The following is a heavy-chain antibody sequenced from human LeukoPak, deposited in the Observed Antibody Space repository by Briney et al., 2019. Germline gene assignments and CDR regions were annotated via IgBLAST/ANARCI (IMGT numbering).Heavy chain of an antibody. Sequence: GGSLRLSCAASGFTFSSYWMPRVRQAPGKGLVWVSRISSDGGSTRYADSAKGRFTISRDNAKNTLYLQMNSLRAEDTALYYCAKDQESQAGGWFDPWGQGTLVTVSS. D-gene: IGHD3-10*01. CDR1: GFTFSSYW. CDR2: ISSDGGST. J-gene: IGHJ5*02. CDR3: AKDQESQAGGWFDP. V-gene: IGHV3-74*01.